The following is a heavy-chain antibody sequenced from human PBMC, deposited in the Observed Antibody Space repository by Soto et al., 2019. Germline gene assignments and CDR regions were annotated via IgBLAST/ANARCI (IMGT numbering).Heavy chain of an antibody. J-gene: IGHJ4*02. Sequence: QVQLVESGGGVVQPGKSLRLSCAASGFTTASGFTFSYYAMHWVRQAPGKGLEWVAVISYDGTNKNYADSVKGRFTISRDNSQNTVSLEMNSLGVDDTAVYYCARGTAGEVLDYWGQGTLVTVSS. CDR1: GFTFSYYA. V-gene: IGHV3-30-3*01. D-gene: IGHD7-27*01. CDR2: ISYDGTNK. CDR3: ARGTAGEVLDY.